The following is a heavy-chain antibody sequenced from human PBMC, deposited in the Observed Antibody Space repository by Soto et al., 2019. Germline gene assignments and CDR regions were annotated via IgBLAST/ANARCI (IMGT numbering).Heavy chain of an antibody. J-gene: IGHJ5*02. D-gene: IGHD1-26*01. V-gene: IGHV4-59*01. CDR2: IYYSGST. CDR3: AREVGRTIDP. Sequence: SETLSLTCTVSGGSISSYYWSWIRQPPGKGLEWIGYIYYSGSTNYNPSLKSRVTISVDTSKNQFSLKLSSVTAADTAVYYCAREVGRTIDPWGQGTLVTVSS. CDR1: GGSISSYY.